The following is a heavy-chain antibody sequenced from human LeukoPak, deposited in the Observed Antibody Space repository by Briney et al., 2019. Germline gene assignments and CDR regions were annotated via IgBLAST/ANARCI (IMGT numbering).Heavy chain of an antibody. CDR2: ISYDGSNK. Sequence: PGGSLRLSCAASGFTFSSYGMHWVRQAPGKGLEWVAVISYDGSNKYYADSVKGRFTISRDNSKNTLYLQMNSLRAEDTAVYYCAKEDIVMGAFDIWGQGTMVTVSS. CDR3: AKEDIVMGAFDI. CDR1: GFTFSSYG. V-gene: IGHV3-30*18. D-gene: IGHD2-15*01. J-gene: IGHJ3*02.